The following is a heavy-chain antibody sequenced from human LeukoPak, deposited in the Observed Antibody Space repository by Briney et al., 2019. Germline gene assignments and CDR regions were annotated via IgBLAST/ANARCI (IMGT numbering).Heavy chain of an antibody. D-gene: IGHD3-22*01. CDR1: GGSFSGYY. CDR3: ASQRWYDSGVWEYGMDV. J-gene: IGHJ6*02. CDR2: INHSGST. Sequence: SETLSLTCAVYGGSFSGYYWSWIRQPPGKGLERIGEINHSGSTNYNPSLKSRVTISVDTSKNQFSLKLSSVTAADTAVYYCASQRWYDSGVWEYGMDVWGQGTTVTVSS. V-gene: IGHV4-34*01.